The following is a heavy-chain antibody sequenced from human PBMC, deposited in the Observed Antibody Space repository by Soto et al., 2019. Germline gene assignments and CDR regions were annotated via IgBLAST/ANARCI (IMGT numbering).Heavy chain of an antibody. CDR1: GYTFNKFC. V-gene: IGHV1-2*02. D-gene: IGHD2-15*01. CDR2: IAPNSGDT. CDR3: AKNLLVTLPDGYDI. Sequence: XSGKVSXGSSGYTFNKFCLHWVRQAPGQGLELMGWIAPNSGDTNIAQKFQGRVTMTRDTSINTDYMDLNSLRSDDTAVYYCAKNLLVTLPDGYDIWGQGTMVTVSS. J-gene: IGHJ3*02.